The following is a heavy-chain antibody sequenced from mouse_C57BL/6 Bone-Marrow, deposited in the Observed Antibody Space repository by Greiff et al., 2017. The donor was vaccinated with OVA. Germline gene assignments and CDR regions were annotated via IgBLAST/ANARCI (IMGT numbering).Heavy chain of an antibody. V-gene: IGHV7-1*01. Sequence: EVKLVESGGGLVQSGRSLRLSCATSGITFSDFYMEWVRQAPGKGLEWIAASRNKANDYTTEYSASVKGRFIVSRDTSQSILYLQMNALRAEDTAIYYCARDDYYWYFDVWGTGTTVTVSS. CDR1: GITFSDFY. J-gene: IGHJ1*03. CDR3: ARDDYYWYFDV. CDR2: SRNKANDYTT.